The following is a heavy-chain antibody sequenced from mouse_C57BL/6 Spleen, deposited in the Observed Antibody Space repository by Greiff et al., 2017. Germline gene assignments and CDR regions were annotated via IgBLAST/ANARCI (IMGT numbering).Heavy chain of an antibody. Sequence: VQLQQSGPGLVQPSQSLSITCTASGFSLTSYGVHWVRQSPGKGLEWLGVICRGGSTDYNAAFMSRLSITKDNSKSQVFFKMNSLQADDTAIYYCAKGIYYDYRGDAMDYWGQGTSVTVSS. V-gene: IGHV2-5*01. D-gene: IGHD2-4*01. CDR2: ICRGGST. CDR3: AKGIYYDYRGDAMDY. CDR1: GFSLTSYG. J-gene: IGHJ4*01.